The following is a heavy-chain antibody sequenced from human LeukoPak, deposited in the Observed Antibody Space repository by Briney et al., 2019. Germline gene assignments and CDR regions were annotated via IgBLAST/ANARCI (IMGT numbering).Heavy chain of an antibody. J-gene: IGHJ5*02. CDR2: INHSGST. D-gene: IGHD2-2*01. V-gene: IGHV4-34*01. CDR3: ARGTVVPAAMFQRMYNWFDP. CDR1: GGSFSGYY. Sequence: SETLSLTCAVYGGSFSGYYWSWIRQPPGKGLEWIGEINHSGSTNYNPSLKSRVTISVDTSKNQFSLKLSSVTAADTAVYYCARGTVVPAAMFQRMYNWFDPWGQGTLVTVS.